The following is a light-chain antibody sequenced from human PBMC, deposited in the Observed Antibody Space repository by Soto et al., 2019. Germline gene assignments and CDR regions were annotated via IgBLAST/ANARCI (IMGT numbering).Light chain of an antibody. CDR2: GKN. CDR1: NSNIGSNYD. V-gene: IGLV1-40*01. CDR3: QSYDSPLSGVV. J-gene: IGLJ3*02. Sequence: QSVLTQPPSVSRVPGQRVTISCTGCNSNIGSNYDVHWYQHIPASAPKPLIYGKNNRPSGVPDRFSASKSVTSASLAIAGLLAVDEADYYCQSYDSPLSGVVFGGGTKLTV.